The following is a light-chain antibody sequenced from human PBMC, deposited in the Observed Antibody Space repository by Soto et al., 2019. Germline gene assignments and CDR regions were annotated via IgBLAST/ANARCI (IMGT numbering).Light chain of an antibody. CDR2: DAS. CDR3: QHYNSYSEA. Sequence: EVVMTQSPATLSVSPGARATLSCRASHSVSSYLAWYQQKPGQAPRLLISDASNRATGIPARFSGSGSGTDFTLTISSLQPDDFATYYCQHYNSYSEAFGQGTKVDIK. CDR1: HSVSSY. V-gene: IGKV3D-15*01. J-gene: IGKJ1*01.